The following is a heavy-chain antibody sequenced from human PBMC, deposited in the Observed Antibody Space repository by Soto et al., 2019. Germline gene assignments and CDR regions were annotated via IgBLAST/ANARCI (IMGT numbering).Heavy chain of an antibody. CDR3: AREYILTGDDAFDI. D-gene: IGHD3-9*01. V-gene: IGHV3-33*01. CDR2: IWSDGSNK. J-gene: IGHJ3*02. Sequence: QVQLVESGGGVVQPGRSLRLSCVASGFTFSTYGIHWVRQAPGKGLEWVALIWSDGSNKYYADSVKGRFTISRDNSKNTLYLQMNSLRAEDTAVYYCAREYILTGDDAFDIWGQGTMVTVSS. CDR1: GFTFSTYG.